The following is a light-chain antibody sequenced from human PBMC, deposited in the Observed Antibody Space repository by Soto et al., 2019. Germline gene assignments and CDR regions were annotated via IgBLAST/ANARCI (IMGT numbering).Light chain of an antibody. CDR3: PQYDRSPLT. V-gene: IGKV3-20*01. Sequence: EIVLTQSPGTLSLSPGERAILSCRASQSVSSYYLAWYQQRPRQAPRLLIFGAFSAAAGIPDRFRGSGSGTDFTLTIRRLEPDEFAGCYCPQYDRSPLTFGGGTKVEIK. J-gene: IGKJ4*01. CDR1: QSVSSYY. CDR2: GAF.